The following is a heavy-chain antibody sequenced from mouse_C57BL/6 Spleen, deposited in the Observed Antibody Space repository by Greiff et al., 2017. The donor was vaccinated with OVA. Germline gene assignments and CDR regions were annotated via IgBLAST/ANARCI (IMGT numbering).Heavy chain of an antibody. V-gene: IGHV1-18*01. J-gene: IGHJ4*01. CDR1: GYTFTDYN. D-gene: IGHD2-5*01. CDR2: INPNNGGT. CDR3: ARSGYSNPGYAMDY. Sequence: EVQLQQSGPELVKPGASVKIPCKASGYTFTDYNMDWVKQSHGKSLEWIGDINPNNGGTIYNQKFKGKATLTVDKSSSTAYMALRSLTSEDTAVYYCARSGYSNPGYAMDYWGQGTSVTVSS.